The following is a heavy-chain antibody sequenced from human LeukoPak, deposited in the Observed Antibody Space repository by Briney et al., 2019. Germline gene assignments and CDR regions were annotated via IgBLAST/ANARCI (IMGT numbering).Heavy chain of an antibody. CDR2: IIPIFGTA. V-gene: IGHV1-69*13. Sequence: EAPVKVSCKASGGTFSSYAISWVRQAPGQGLEWMGGIIPIFGTANYAQKFQGRVTITADESTSTAYMELSSLRSEDTAVYYCARASILTGYSNHFDYWGQGTLVTVSS. CDR3: ARASILTGYSNHFDY. J-gene: IGHJ4*02. D-gene: IGHD3-9*01. CDR1: GGTFSSYA.